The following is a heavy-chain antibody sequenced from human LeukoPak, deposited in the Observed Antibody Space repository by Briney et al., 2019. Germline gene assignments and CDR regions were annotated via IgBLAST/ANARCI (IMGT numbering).Heavy chain of an antibody. D-gene: IGHD3-9*01. Sequence: GGSLRLSRAASGFIFTNYWMSWVRQAPGKGLEWVANIKQDGSEKYYLDGRFTISRDNTKNSLYLQMSSLRADDTAVYYCARGGRYDISIDYWGQGTLVTVSS. CDR3: ARGGRYDISIDY. CDR2: IKQDGSEK. J-gene: IGHJ4*02. V-gene: IGHV3-7*01. CDR1: GFIFTNYW.